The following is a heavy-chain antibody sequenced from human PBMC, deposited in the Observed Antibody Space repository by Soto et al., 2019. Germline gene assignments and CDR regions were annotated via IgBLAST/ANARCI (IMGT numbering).Heavy chain of an antibody. CDR1: GGSISSSTYY. V-gene: IGHV4-39*01. Sequence: SQTLSLTCTVSGGSISSSTYYWGWIRQPPGKGLEWIGTISYSGITYYNPSLKSRVTISVDTSNNQFSLKLSSVTAADTAVYYCASLYGDYVSYWGQGTLVTVSS. D-gene: IGHD4-17*01. CDR2: ISYSGIT. J-gene: IGHJ4*02. CDR3: ASLYGDYVSY.